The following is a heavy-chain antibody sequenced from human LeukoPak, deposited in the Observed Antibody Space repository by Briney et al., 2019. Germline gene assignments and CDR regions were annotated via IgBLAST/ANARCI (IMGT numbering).Heavy chain of an antibody. J-gene: IGHJ4*02. V-gene: IGHV1-18*01. Sequence: ASVKVSCKASGYTFTSYGISWVRQAPGQGLEWMGWISAYNGNTNYAQKLQGRVTMTTDTSTSTAHMELRSLRSDDTAVYYCARDQGIAVANFDYWGQGTLVTLSS. CDR3: ARDQGIAVANFDY. CDR1: GYTFTSYG. CDR2: ISAYNGNT. D-gene: IGHD6-19*01.